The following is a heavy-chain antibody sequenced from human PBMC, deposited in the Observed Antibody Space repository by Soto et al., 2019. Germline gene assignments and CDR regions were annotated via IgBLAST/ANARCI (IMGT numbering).Heavy chain of an antibody. J-gene: IGHJ6*02. Sequence: PGGSLRPFCAVSLSSYGMTWVRQAPGKGLEWVAGISVSGGSTNYAVSVKGRFTISRDNDKNTVYLQMNSLRAEDTAVYYCAKGDLFVGGTIYGMDVWGQGTTVTVSS. CDR1: LSSYG. CDR3: AKGDLFVGGTIYGMDV. CDR2: ISVSGGST. V-gene: IGHV3-23*01. D-gene: IGHD3-16*01.